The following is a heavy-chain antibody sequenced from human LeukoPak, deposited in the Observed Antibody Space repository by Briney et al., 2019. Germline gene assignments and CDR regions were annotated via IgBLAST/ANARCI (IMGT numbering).Heavy chain of an antibody. Sequence: GESLKISCKGSGYSFTSYWIGWVRQMPGKGLEWMGIIYPGDSDTRYSPSLQGQVTISADKSISTAYLQWSSLKASDTAMYYCARHESLYYYDSSGYWYYYYYMDVWGKGTTVTVSS. J-gene: IGHJ6*03. V-gene: IGHV5-51*01. CDR2: IYPGDSDT. CDR3: ARHESLYYYDSSGYWYYYYYMDV. CDR1: GYSFTSYW. D-gene: IGHD3-22*01.